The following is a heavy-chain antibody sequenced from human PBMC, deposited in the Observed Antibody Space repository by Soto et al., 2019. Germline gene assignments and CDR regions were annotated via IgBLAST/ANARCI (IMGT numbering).Heavy chain of an antibody. J-gene: IGHJ4*02. Sequence: QVQLQQWGAELLKPSETLSLTCAVYGGSFSGYYWSWIRQPPGKGLEWIGEINHSGSTNYNPSLKSQVTISVDTSKNQFSLKLSSVTAADTGVYYCARGPRASGSIEDSDYWGQGTLVTVSS. CDR1: GGSFSGYY. V-gene: IGHV4-34*01. D-gene: IGHD3-10*01. CDR3: ARGPRASGSIEDSDY. CDR2: INHSGST.